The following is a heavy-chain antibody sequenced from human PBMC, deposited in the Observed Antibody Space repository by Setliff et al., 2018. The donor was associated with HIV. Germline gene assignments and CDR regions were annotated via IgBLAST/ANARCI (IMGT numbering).Heavy chain of an antibody. CDR3: AIWEATMGFDS. J-gene: IGHJ4*02. Sequence: GGSLRLSCAASGFTFSNFAVHWVRQAPGKGLEWVAVISYDGRNKYYANSVKGRFTISRDNSRNTLFLQMDSLITEDTAVYYCAIWEATMGFDSWGQGTLVTVSS. CDR2: ISYDGRNK. CDR1: GFTFSNFA. D-gene: IGHD1-26*01. V-gene: IGHV3-30*04.